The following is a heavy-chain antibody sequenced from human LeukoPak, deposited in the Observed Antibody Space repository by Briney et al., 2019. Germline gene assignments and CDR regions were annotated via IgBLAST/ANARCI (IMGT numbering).Heavy chain of an antibody. CDR1: GFTFSSYA. CDR3: TRDATQYLRYGYFDS. D-gene: IGHD2/OR15-2a*01. Sequence: TGGSLRLSCAASGFTFSSYAMHWVRQAPGKGLEWVAVISYDGSNKYYADSVKGRFTISRDNSKNTLYLQMNSLRAEDTAVYYCTRDATQYLRYGYFDSWGQGILVTVSS. J-gene: IGHJ4*02. V-gene: IGHV3-30-3*01. CDR2: ISYDGSNK.